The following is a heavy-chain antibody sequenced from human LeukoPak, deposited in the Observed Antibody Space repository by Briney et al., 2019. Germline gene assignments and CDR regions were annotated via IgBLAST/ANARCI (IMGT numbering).Heavy chain of an antibody. CDR3: ARDPRGGDRGYDWHFDY. Sequence: SSETLSLTCTVSGGSITSGSFYWGWIRQPPGKGLEWIGSIYYSGSTYYNPSLKSRVSISVDKSKNQFSLKLSSVTAADTAVYYCARDPRGGDRGYDWHFDYWGQGTLVTVSS. J-gene: IGHJ4*02. D-gene: IGHD5-12*01. V-gene: IGHV4-39*07. CDR1: GGSITSGSFY. CDR2: IYYSGST.